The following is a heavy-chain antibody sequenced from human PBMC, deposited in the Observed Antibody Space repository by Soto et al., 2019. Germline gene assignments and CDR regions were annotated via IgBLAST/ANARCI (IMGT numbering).Heavy chain of an antibody. J-gene: IGHJ6*02. CDR3: ARVGYYGSGSKYYYYYGMDV. CDR1: GGTFSSYA. V-gene: IGHV1-69*13. CDR2: IIPTFGTA. D-gene: IGHD3-10*01. Sequence: SVKVSCKASGGTFSSYAISWVRQAPGQGLEWMGGIIPTFGTANYAQKFQGRVTITADESTSTAYMELSSLRSEDTAVYYCARVGYYGSGSKYYYYYGMDVWGQGTTVTVS.